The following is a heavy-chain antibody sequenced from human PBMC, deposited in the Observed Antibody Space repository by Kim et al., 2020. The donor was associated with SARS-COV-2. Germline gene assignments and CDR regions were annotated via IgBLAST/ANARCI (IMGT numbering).Heavy chain of an antibody. CDR1: GFTFSSYA. D-gene: IGHD1-26*01. CDR2: ISGSGGST. J-gene: IGHJ4*02. CDR3: AKGVGSIWPRYYFDY. V-gene: IGHV3-23*01. Sequence: GGSLRLSCAASGFTFSSYAMSWVRQAPGKGLEWVSAISGSGGSTYYADSVKGRFTISRDNSENTLYLQMNSLRAEDTAVYYCAKGVGSIWPRYYFDYWGQGTLVTVSS.